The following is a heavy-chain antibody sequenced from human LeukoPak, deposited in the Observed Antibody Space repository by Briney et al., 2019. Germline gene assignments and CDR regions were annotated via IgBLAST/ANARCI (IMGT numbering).Heavy chain of an antibody. Sequence: SETLSLTCTVSGGSISSSSYHWGWIRQPPGKGLEWIGSIYYSGSTYYNPSLKSRVTISVDRSKNQFSLNLSSVTAADTAVYYCARAAELELPRYWGQGTLVTVSS. J-gene: IGHJ4*02. CDR1: GGSISSSSYH. CDR2: IYYSGST. CDR3: ARAAELELPRY. V-gene: IGHV4-39*07. D-gene: IGHD1-7*01.